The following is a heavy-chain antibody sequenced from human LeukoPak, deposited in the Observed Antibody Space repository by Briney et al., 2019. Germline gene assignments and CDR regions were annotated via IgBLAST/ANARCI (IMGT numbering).Heavy chain of an antibody. V-gene: IGHV1-24*01. CDR3: ATDPLYSGSYSTPPD. CDR2: FDPEDGET. Sequence: ASVKVSCKASGGTFSSYAISWVRQAPGKGLEWMGGFDPEDGETIYAQKFQGRVTMTEDTSTDTAYMELSSLRSEDTAVYYCATDPLYSGSYSTPPDWGQGTLVTVSS. CDR1: GGTFSSYA. D-gene: IGHD1-26*01. J-gene: IGHJ4*02.